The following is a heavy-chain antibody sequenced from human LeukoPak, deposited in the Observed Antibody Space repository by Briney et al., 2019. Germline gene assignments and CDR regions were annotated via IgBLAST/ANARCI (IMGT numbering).Heavy chain of an antibody. CDR2: IKQDGSEK. Sequence: PGGSLRLSRAASGFTFSSYWMSWVRQAPGKGLEWVANIKQDGSEKYYVDSVKGRFTISRDNAKNSLYLQMNSLRAEDTAVYYCAGLSMTTVTTRSYWGQGTLVTVSS. V-gene: IGHV3-7*01. D-gene: IGHD4-17*01. CDR3: AGLSMTTVTTRSY. J-gene: IGHJ4*02. CDR1: GFTFSSYW.